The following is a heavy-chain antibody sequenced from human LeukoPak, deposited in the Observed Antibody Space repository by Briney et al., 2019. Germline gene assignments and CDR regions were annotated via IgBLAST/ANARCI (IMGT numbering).Heavy chain of an antibody. V-gene: IGHV4-61*05. J-gene: IGHJ6*03. CDR2: IYYSGST. CDR1: GGSISSSSYH. CDR3: ACGRYSGYGGYYYYYMDV. D-gene: IGHD5-12*01. Sequence: SETLSLTCTVSGGSISSSSYHWGWIRQPPGQGLEWIGYIYYSGSTNYNPSLKSRVTISVDTSKNQFSLKLSSVTAADTAVYYCACGRYSGYGGYYYYYMDVWGKGTTVTVSS.